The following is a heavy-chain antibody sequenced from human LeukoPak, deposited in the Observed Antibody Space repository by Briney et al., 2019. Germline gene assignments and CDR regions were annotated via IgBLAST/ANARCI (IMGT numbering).Heavy chain of an antibody. Sequence: SETLSLTCAVSGGPFSGCFWSWIRQSPGKGLEWIGEIHNSGTTNYNPSLNSRVTISEDTSKNQFYLNLSSVTAADTAVYYCARRYYYNLGSFPFDFWGQGTLVTVSS. CDR3: ARRYYYNLGSFPFDF. D-gene: IGHD3-10*01. J-gene: IGHJ4*02. V-gene: IGHV4-34*01. CDR2: IHNSGTT. CDR1: GGPFSGCF.